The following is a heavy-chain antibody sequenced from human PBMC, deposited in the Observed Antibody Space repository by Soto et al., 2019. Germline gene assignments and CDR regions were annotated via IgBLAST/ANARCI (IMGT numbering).Heavy chain of an antibody. J-gene: IGHJ4*02. V-gene: IGHV3-15*01. CDR2: TKSKTDGGTT. D-gene: IGHD3-10*01. CDR1: GFTFSSAW. Sequence: GGSLRLSCAASGFTFSSAWVSWVRQAPGKGLEWVGRTKSKTDGGTTDYAAPVNGRFTISRDDSVDTMYLQMNSLKTEDTAVYYCTTAPARGCHWGQGILVTVSS. CDR3: TTAPARGCH.